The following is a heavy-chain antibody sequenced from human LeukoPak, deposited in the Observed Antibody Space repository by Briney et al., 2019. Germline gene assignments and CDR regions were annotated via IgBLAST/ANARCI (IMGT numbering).Heavy chain of an antibody. CDR3: ARRLTQYDCFDP. CDR1: GDSVSSNSVT. D-gene: IGHD2-2*01. CDR2: TYYRSTWYN. J-gene: IGHJ5*02. Sequence: SQTLSLTCAISGDSVSSNSVTWNWNRHSPPRGLKWLGRTYYRSTWYNDYAVSVRGRITVNPDTSKNQFSLHLNSVTPEDTAVYYCARRLTQYDCFDPWGQGILVTVSS. V-gene: IGHV6-1*01.